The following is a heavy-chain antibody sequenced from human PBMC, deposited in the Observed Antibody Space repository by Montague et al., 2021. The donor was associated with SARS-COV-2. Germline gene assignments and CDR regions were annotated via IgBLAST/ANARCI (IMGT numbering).Heavy chain of an antibody. Sequence: TLSLTCTVSGDSITSDVSYWSWLRQPAGKGLEWIGRIYTTGSTNYNPSLKSRLTISLDTSKNQFSLKLGSVTAADTAVYYCARDDFRWDFDCWGQGTLVTVSS. D-gene: IGHD2/OR15-2a*01. CDR1: GDSITSDVSY. CDR2: IYTTGST. CDR3: ARDDFRWDFDC. V-gene: IGHV4-61*02. J-gene: IGHJ4*02.